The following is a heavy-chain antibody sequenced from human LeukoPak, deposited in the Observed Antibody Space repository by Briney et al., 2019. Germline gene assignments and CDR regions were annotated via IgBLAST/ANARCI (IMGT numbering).Heavy chain of an antibody. Sequence: SETLSLTCTVSGGSVSSGSYYWSWIRQPPGKGLEWIGYIYYSGSTNYNPSLKSRVTISVDTSKNQFSLKLSSVTAADTAVYYCARGHYGDSYLDYWGQGTLVTVSS. J-gene: IGHJ4*02. CDR3: ARGHYGDSYLDY. CDR1: GGSVSSGSYY. D-gene: IGHD4-17*01. CDR2: IYYSGST. V-gene: IGHV4-61*01.